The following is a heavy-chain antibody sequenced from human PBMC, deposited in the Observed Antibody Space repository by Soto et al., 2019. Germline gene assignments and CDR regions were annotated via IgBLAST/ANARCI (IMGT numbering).Heavy chain of an antibody. V-gene: IGHV4-30-2*01. CDR2: IYHSGST. CDR3: AREGNYFDY. Sequence: PSETLSLTCAVSGFSISSGGYSWSWIRQPPGKGLEWIGYIYHSGSTYYNPSLKSRVTISVDRSKSQFSLKLSSVTAADTAVYYCAREGNYFDYWGQGTLVTVSS. J-gene: IGHJ4*02. CDR1: GFSISSGGYS.